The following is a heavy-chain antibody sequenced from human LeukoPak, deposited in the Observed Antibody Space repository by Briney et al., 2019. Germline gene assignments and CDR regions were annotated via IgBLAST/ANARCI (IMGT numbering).Heavy chain of an antibody. CDR3: ARGGGLCSGGSCLYFDY. V-gene: IGHV3-48*03. CDR2: ISSSGSTI. CDR1: GFTFSSYE. Sequence: PGGSLRLSCAASGFTFSSYEMNWVRQAPGKGLEWVSYISSSGSTIYYADSVKGRFTISRDKAKNSLYLQMNSLRAEDTAVYYCARGGGLCSGGSCLYFDYWGQGTLVTVSS. J-gene: IGHJ4*02. D-gene: IGHD2-15*01.